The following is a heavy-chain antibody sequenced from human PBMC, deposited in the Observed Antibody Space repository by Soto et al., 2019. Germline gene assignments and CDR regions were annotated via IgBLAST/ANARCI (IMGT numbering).Heavy chain of an antibody. D-gene: IGHD6-19*01. CDR3: ARPEQWLVNGAFDI. J-gene: IGHJ3*02. CDR1: GGSISSSSYY. CDR2: IYYSGST. Sequence: QLQLQESGPGLVKPSETLSLTCTVSGGSISSSSYYWGWIRQPPGKGLEWIGSIYYSGSTYYNPSLKSRVTISVDTSKNQFSLKLSSVTAADTAVYYCARPEQWLVNGAFDIWGQGTMVTVSS. V-gene: IGHV4-39*01.